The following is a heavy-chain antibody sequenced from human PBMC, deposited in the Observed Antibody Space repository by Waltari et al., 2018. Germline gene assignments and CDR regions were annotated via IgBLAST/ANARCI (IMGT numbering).Heavy chain of an antibody. J-gene: IGHJ4*02. CDR3: ARDSWSGNYPDWDF. CDR1: GFTFSYYA. Sequence: QVELVESGGGVAQPGRSLRLSCAASGFTFSYYAMHWVRQAPGKGLEWVAVVSFDGSNQYYADSVKGRFTISRDNSKKPLYLQMNSLLTEDTAVYYCARDSWSGNYPDWDFWGQGTLVTVSS. CDR2: VSFDGSNQ. V-gene: IGHV3-30*04. D-gene: IGHD3-10*01.